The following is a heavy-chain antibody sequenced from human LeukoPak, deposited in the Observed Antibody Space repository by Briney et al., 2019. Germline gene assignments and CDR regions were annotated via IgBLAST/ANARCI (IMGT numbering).Heavy chain of an antibody. CDR1: GGXXXSYX. Sequence: SGGXXXSYXGGWVRQPAGKGREWSGYIYYSASTNYTPSLNSPVTISVDTSKNQFSLKLSSVTAADTAVYYCARDPDSGSYPFDYWGQGTLVTVSS. V-gene: IGHV4-59*01. CDR2: IYYSAST. J-gene: IGHJ4*02. D-gene: IGHD1-26*01. CDR3: ARDPDSGSYPFDY.